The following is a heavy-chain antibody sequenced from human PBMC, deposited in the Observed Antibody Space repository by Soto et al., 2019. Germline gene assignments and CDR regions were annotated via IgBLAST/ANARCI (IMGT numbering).Heavy chain of an antibody. D-gene: IGHD3-10*01. J-gene: IGHJ5*02. Sequence: SETLSLTCTVSGGSITADYWSWIRQSPGKGLEWIAYRYYGGNIRKNPSLESRVAISVDRSKTQLSLELTSVTAADTAVYYCARGKGFAGRFALWGPGILVTV. CDR2: RYYGGNI. CDR3: ARGKGFAGRFAL. CDR1: GGSITADY. V-gene: IGHV4-59*13.